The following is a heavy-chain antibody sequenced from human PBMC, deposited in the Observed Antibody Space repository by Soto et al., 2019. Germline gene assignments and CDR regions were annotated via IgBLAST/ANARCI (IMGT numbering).Heavy chain of an antibody. D-gene: IGHD3-9*01. Sequence: PXXTLSLPCAVYGGSFSGYYWRWILQPPGKGLEWIGEINHSGSTNYNPSLKSRVTISVDASKNQFSLKLSSVTAEDTAVYYCARGRGIRYFARWFDPWGQGTLVTVSS. CDR1: GGSFSGYY. V-gene: IGHV4-34*01. CDR2: INHSGST. CDR3: ARGRGIRYFARWFDP. J-gene: IGHJ5*02.